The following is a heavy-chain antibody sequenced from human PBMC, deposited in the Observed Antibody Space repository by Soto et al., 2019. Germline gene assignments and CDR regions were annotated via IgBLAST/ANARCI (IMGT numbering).Heavy chain of an antibody. CDR3: ARDGPRYCSSTSCYEPFDP. CDR2: IYYSGST. V-gene: IGHV4-30-4*01. CDR1: GGSISSGDYY. J-gene: IGHJ5*02. Sequence: PSETLSLTCTVSGGSISSGDYYWSWIRQPPGKGLEWIGYIYYSGSTYYNPSLKSRVTISVDTSKNQFSLKLSSVTAADTAVYYCARDGPRYCSSTSCYEPFDPWGQGTLVTVSS. D-gene: IGHD2-2*01.